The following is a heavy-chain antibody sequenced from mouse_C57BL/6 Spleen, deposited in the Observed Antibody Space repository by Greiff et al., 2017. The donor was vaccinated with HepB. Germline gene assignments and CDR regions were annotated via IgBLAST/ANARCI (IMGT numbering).Heavy chain of an antibody. CDR2: IDPENGDT. J-gene: IGHJ2*01. Sequence: EVQLQQSGAELVRPGASVKLSCTASGFNIKDDYMHWVKQRPEQGLEWIGWIDPENGDTEYASKFQGKATITADTSSNTAYLQLSSLTSEDTAVYYCTTYSNYVDYWGQGTTLTVSS. V-gene: IGHV14-4*01. D-gene: IGHD2-5*01. CDR3: TTYSNYVDY. CDR1: GFNIKDDY.